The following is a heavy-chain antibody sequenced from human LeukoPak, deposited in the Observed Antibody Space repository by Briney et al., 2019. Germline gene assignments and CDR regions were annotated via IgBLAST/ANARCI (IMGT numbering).Heavy chain of an antibody. CDR1: GFTFHDYP. J-gene: IGHJ4*02. CDR3: AKDIGDSSRGYTIDY. CDR2: IDWDGSYN. Sequence: GGSLRLSCAVSGFTFHDYPMLWVRQAPGKGLEWVSLIDWDGSYNYYADSVKGRFTVSRDNSKNSLYLQLNNLRREDTAFYYCAKDIGDSSRGYTIDYWGQGTLVTVSS. V-gene: IGHV3-43D*03. D-gene: IGHD6-13*01.